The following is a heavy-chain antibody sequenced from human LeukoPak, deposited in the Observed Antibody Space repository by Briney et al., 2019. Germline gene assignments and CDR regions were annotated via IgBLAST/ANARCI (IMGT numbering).Heavy chain of an antibody. CDR2: INPNSGGT. Sequence: ASVKVSCKASGYTFTSYAMHWVRQAPGQGLEWMGWINPNSGGTNYAQKFQGWVTMTRDTSISTAYMELSRLRSDDTAVYYCARVPLNSSGWYYYGMDVWGQGTTVTVSS. CDR3: ARVPLNSSGWYYYGMDV. J-gene: IGHJ6*02. D-gene: IGHD6-19*01. CDR1: GYTFTSYA. V-gene: IGHV1-2*04.